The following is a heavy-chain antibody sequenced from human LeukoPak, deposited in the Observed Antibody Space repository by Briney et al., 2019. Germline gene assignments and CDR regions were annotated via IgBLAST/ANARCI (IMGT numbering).Heavy chain of an antibody. V-gene: IGHV1-46*01. Sequence: GASVKVSCKASGYTFTSYYMHWVRQAAGQVLEWMGIINPSGGSTSYAQKFQGRVTMTRETSTSTVYMELSSLRSEDTAVYYCARILSYDSSGYYSPRFDYWGQGTLVTVSS. CDR1: GYTFTSYY. CDR3: ARILSYDSSGYYSPRFDY. CDR2: INPSGGST. D-gene: IGHD3-22*01. J-gene: IGHJ4*02.